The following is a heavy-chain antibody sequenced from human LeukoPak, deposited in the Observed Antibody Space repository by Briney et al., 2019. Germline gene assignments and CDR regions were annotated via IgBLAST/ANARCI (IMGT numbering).Heavy chain of an antibody. Sequence: GASLKISCKGSGYGFSTYWIGWVRQMPGKGVEWMGTIYPGESDTRYSASFQGRVTFSADKSINTAYLQWSSLKASDTAIYYCARELATNVCGAFDIWGQGTMVTVSS. J-gene: IGHJ3*02. CDR3: ARELATNVCGAFDI. D-gene: IGHD1-26*01. CDR1: GYGFSTYW. CDR2: IYPGESDT. V-gene: IGHV5-51*01.